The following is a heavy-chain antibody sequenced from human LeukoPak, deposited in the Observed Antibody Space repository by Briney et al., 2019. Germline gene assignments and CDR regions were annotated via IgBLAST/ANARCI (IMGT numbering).Heavy chain of an antibody. V-gene: IGHV3-23*01. Sequence: ETGGSLRLSCAASGFTFSSYAMSRVRQAPGKGLEWVSGIRRSGGSTYYADSVKGRFTISRDNSKNTLYLQVNSLRAEDTAVYYCAKDSPDVYGSGWNYFDYWGQGTLVTVSS. CDR1: GFTFSSYA. J-gene: IGHJ4*02. CDR3: AKDSPDVYGSGWNYFDY. D-gene: IGHD6-19*01. CDR2: IRRSGGST.